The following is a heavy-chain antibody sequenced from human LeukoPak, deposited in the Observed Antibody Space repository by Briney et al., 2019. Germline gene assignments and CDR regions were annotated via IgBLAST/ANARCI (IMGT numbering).Heavy chain of an antibody. CDR2: ISASGSGT. Sequence: GGSLRLSCAASGLTFSSYSMSWVRQAPGKGLFWVSGISASGSGTYYADSVKGRFTISRDNSKNTLYLQMNSLRAEDTAVYYCAKDAAGPEYWGQGTLVTVSS. CDR1: GLTFSSYS. V-gene: IGHV3-23*01. CDR3: AKDAAGPEY. D-gene: IGHD6-13*01. J-gene: IGHJ4*02.